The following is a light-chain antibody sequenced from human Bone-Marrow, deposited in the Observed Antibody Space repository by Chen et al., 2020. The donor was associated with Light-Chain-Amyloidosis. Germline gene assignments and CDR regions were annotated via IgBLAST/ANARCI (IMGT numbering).Light chain of an antibody. CDR1: QTISSNY. J-gene: IGKJ4*01. CDR2: GSS. Sequence: EIVLTQSPGTLSLSPGEGANHSCRASQTISSNYLTWYQQKFGQAPRLLIYGSSSRATGIPDRFTGSGSGTDFTLTINRLEPDDFAMYYCQQYGTSPLTVGGGTKVEIK. V-gene: IGKV3-20*01. CDR3: QQYGTSPLT.